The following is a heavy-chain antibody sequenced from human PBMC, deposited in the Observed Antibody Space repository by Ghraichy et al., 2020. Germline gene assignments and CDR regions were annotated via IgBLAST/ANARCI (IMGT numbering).Heavy chain of an antibody. Sequence: GESLNISCAASGFTFSSYWMHWVRQAPGKGLVWVSRINSDGSSTSYADSVKGRFTISRDNAKNTLYLQMNSLRAEDTAVYYCARANLDGYNYFAFDIWGQGTMVTVSS. D-gene: IGHD5-24*01. CDR1: GFTFSSYW. V-gene: IGHV3-74*01. CDR2: INSDGSST. J-gene: IGHJ3*02. CDR3: ARANLDGYNYFAFDI.